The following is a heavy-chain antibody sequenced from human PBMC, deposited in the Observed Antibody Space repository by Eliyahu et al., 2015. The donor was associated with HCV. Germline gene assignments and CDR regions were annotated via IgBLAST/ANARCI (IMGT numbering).Heavy chain of an antibody. CDR2: IFWNDDK. D-gene: IGHD3-22*01. CDR3: ARRLGYDIRGYFKPYFDY. J-gene: IGHJ4*02. V-gene: IGHV2-5*01. CDR1: GFSLSTSGVG. Sequence: QITLKESGPTLVKPTQTLTLTCSFSGFSLSTSGVGVGWIRQPPGKALEWLALIFWNDDKCYSPSLKTRLTITKDTSKNQVVLTMTNMDPVDTATFYCARRLGYDIRGYFKPYFDYWGQGTLVTVSS.